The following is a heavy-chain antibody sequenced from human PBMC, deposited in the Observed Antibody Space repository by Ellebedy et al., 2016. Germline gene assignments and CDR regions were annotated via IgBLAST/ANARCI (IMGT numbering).Heavy chain of an antibody. Sequence: GGSLRLSCAASGFTFSDYYMSWIRQAPGKGLEWVSYISSSSSYTNYADSVKGRFTISRDNAKNSLYLQMNSLRAEDTAVYYCARFVNYYDSSGYSGYYYYYMDVWGKGTTVTVSS. V-gene: IGHV3-11*06. J-gene: IGHJ6*03. D-gene: IGHD3-22*01. CDR3: ARFVNYYDSSGYSGYYYYYMDV. CDR1: GFTFSDYY. CDR2: ISSSSSYT.